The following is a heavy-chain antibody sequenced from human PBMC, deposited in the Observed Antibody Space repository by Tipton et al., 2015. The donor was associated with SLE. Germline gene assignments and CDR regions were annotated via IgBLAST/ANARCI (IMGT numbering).Heavy chain of an antibody. V-gene: IGHV4-39*07. CDR2: IYYSGST. CDR3: ARRRSWSGYFPYCDY. J-gene: IGHJ4*02. D-gene: IGHD3-3*01. CDR1: GGSISSSSSY. Sequence: GLVKPSETLSLTCTVSGGSISSSSSYWGWIRQPPGKGLEWIGSIYYSGSTNYNPSLKSRVTISVDTSKNQFSLKLSSVTAADTAVYYCARRRSWSGYFPYCDYWGQGTLVTVAS.